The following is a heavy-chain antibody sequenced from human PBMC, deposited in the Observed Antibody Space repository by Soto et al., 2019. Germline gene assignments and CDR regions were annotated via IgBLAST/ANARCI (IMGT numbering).Heavy chain of an antibody. CDR1: GYSSTSYW. D-gene: IGHD3-9*01. CDR2: IYPGDSDT. J-gene: IGHJ3*02. Sequence: GESLKISCKGSGYSSTSYWIGWVRQMPGKGLEWMGIIYPGDSDTRYSPSFQGQVTISADKSISTAYLQWSSLKASDTAMYYCASNFLTGDPTDAFDIWGQGTMVTVSS. V-gene: IGHV5-51*01. CDR3: ASNFLTGDPTDAFDI.